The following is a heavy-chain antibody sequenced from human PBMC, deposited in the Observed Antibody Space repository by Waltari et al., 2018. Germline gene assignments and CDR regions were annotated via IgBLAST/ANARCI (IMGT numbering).Heavy chain of an antibody. CDR3: ARRNLGYAFDI. Sequence: QVQLVQSGAAVKTPGSSVKVYCKAPGGGFGTYAITWVRQAPGLGLEWVGGIIPIYGTPNFAQKFQGRVTFTADESTTTAFMELTSLKSEDTAIYYCARRNLGYAFDIWGQGTLVTVSS. CDR2: IIPIYGTP. CDR1: GGGFGTYA. D-gene: IGHD1-26*01. V-gene: IGHV1-69*12. J-gene: IGHJ3*02.